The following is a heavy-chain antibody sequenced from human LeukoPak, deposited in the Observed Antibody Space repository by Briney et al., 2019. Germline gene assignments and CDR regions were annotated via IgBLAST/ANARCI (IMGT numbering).Heavy chain of an antibody. CDR2: MSPNSGDT. J-gene: IGHJ4*02. Sequence: ASVKVSCKASGYTFTSYDFNWVRQATGQRPKWMGWMSPNSGDTGYAQKFQDRVTMTRNTSISTAYMELSSLRSDDTAVYYCARGPPNWGYDYWGPGTLVTVSS. V-gene: IGHV1-8*01. D-gene: IGHD7-27*01. CDR3: ARGPPNWGYDY. CDR1: GYTFTSYD.